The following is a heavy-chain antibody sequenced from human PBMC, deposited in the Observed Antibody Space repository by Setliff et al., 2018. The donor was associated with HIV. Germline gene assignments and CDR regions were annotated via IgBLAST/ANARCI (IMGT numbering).Heavy chain of an antibody. CDR2: IYQTGVT. J-gene: IGHJ4*02. V-gene: IGHV4-38-2*01. D-gene: IGHD4-17*01. CDR1: GYSISSGYY. Sequence: ASETLSLTCAVSGYSISSGYYWGWIRQPPGKGLEWIGSIYQTGVTYYNPSLKSRVTISVDTSKNQFSLNLSSVTAADTAIYYCARHANTVTTVFVDYFDYWGQGTLVTVSS. CDR3: ARHANTVTTVFVDYFDY.